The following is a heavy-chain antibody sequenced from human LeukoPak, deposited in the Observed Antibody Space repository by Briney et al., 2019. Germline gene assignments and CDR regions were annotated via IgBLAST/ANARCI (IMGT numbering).Heavy chain of an antibody. V-gene: IGHV4-34*12. Sequence: SDTLSLTCAVYGESLNYYYWSWILQSPGKGLEWIGEIFDGKTTNYNPPLKSRVTISAATSSNQFSLNLKSVTAADTAVYYCASGAWATRLHSWAQGTLVIVSS. CDR1: GESLNYYY. D-gene: IGHD5-24*01. J-gene: IGHJ4*02. CDR3: ASGAWATRLHS. CDR2: IFDGKTT.